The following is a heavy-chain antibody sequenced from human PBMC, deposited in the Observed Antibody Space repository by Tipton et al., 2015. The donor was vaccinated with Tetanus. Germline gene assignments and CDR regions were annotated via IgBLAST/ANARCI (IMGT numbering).Heavy chain of an antibody. V-gene: IGHV3-15*01. CDR1: GFSFSHAW. D-gene: IGHD3-3*01. Sequence: SLRLSCAASGFSFSHAWMSWVRQPPGKGLEWVGLIRRKTDRGFRDYSAPVKGRFTISRDDSITTLYLHLSSLKPEDTAVYYCVTDSYTYYHFGTCVWGQGTTVAVSS. CDR3: VTDSYTYYHFGTCV. CDR2: IRRKTDRGFR. J-gene: IGHJ6*02.